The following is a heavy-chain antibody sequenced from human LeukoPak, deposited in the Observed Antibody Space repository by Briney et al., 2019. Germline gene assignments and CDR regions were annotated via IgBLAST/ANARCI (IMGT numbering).Heavy chain of an antibody. CDR2: VYSSGST. CDR3: ARQRTSGSASNLRVAQIDS. V-gene: IGHV4-4*07. D-gene: IGHD3-3*01. J-gene: IGHJ4*02. Sequence: SETLSLTCTVSGGSISSYYWSWIRQPAGKGLECIGRVYSSGSTNYNPSLKSRVTISADTSKNQISLKVSSVTAADSALYFCARQRTSGSASNLRVAQIDSWGQGTLVTVSS. CDR1: GGSISSYY.